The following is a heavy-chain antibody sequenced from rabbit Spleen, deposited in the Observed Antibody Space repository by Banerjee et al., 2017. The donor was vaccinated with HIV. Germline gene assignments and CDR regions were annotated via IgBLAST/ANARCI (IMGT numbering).Heavy chain of an antibody. CDR2: IYTGDGTST. CDR1: GFSLSNNYY. J-gene: IGHJ4*01. CDR3: ARETSSGWGVLSYYFNL. Sequence: QSLQESGGDLVQPGASLTLTCTASGFSLSNNYYMCWVHQAPGKGLEWIGCIYTGDGTSTAYASWAKGRFTVSKTSSTTVTLQMTSLTAADTATYFCARETSSGWGVLSYYFNLWGQGTLVTVS. D-gene: IGHD4-1*01. V-gene: IGHV1S40*01.